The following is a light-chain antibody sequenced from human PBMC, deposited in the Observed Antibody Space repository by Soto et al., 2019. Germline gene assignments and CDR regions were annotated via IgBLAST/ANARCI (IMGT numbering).Light chain of an antibody. CDR3: MHATHIQWT. J-gene: IGKJ1*01. V-gene: IGKV2-24*01. CDR1: QSLVHSDGNTY. Sequence: DIVMTQTPLSSPVSLGQPASFSCRSSQSLVHSDGNTYLSWYHQRPGQPPRLLIYKVSMRFSGVPERFRGSGSWKDFTLKVNRVDAEDVGVYYCMHATHIQWTLGQGTKVDI. CDR2: KVS.